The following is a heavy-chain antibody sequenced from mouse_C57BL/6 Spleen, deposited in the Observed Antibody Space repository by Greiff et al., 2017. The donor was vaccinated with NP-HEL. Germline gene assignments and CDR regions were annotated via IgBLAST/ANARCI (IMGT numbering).Heavy chain of an antibody. CDR1: GYTFTSYW. V-gene: IGHV1-69*01. J-gene: IGHJ2*01. CDR3: ARNYDYYFDY. D-gene: IGHD2-4*01. CDR2: IDPSDSYT. Sequence: QVQLQQPGAELVMPGASVKLSCKASGYTFTSYWMHWVKQRPGQGLEWIGEIDPSDSYTNYNQKFKGKSTLTVDKSSSTAYMQLSSPTSEDSAVYYCARNYDYYFDYWGQGTTLTVSS.